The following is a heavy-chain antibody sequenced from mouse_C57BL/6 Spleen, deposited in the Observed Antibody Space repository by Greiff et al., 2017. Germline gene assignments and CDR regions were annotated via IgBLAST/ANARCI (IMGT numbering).Heavy chain of an antibody. D-gene: IGHD3-2*02. CDR3: ARTDAQVFTMDD. CDR2: INPNSGSP. CDR1: GYTFTSYW. V-gene: IGHV1-64*01. J-gene: IGHJ4*01. Sequence: QVQLQQPGAELVKPGASVKLSCKASGYTFTSYWMPWVKQRPGQGLEWIGIINPNSGSPNYNEKFKSKATLTLDKSSSTAFMQLSSLTSEDSAVYYCARTDAQVFTMDDWGQRTSVTVAS.